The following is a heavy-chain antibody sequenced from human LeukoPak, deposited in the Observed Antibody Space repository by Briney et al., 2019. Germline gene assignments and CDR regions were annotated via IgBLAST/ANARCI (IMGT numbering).Heavy chain of an antibody. J-gene: IGHJ4*02. CDR1: GFIFSNYA. CDR3: AKRDYSNFDY. Sequence: GGSLRLSCAASGFIFSNYAMSWVRQAPGKGLEWVSAIDSTGAYTWYADSVKGRFTISKDSSKTILYLQMDSLRAEDTAVYYCAKRDYSNFDYWGQGTLVTVSS. CDR2: IDSTGAYT. V-gene: IGHV3-23*01. D-gene: IGHD4-11*01.